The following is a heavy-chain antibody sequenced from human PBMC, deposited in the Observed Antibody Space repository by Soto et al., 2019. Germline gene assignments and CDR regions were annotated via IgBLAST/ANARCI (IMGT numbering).Heavy chain of an antibody. J-gene: IGHJ4*02. CDR1: GYSFTSYW. Sequence: PGESLKISCKGSGYSFTSYWIGWVHQMPGKGLEWMGIIYPGDSDTRYSPSFQGQVTISADKSISTAYLQWSSLKASDTAIYYCARHTLSGSYRIDYWGQGTLVTVSS. D-gene: IGHD1-26*01. CDR2: IYPGDSDT. CDR3: ARHTLSGSYRIDY. V-gene: IGHV5-51*07.